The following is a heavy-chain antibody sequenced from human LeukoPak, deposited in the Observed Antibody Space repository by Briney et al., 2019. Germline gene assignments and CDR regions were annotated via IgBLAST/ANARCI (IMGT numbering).Heavy chain of an antibody. V-gene: IGHV3-23*01. J-gene: IGHJ4*02. CDR3: AKDRRSRGYAPDY. CDR2: ISCSGGST. CDR1: GFTFSSYA. D-gene: IGHD5-12*01. Sequence: PGGSLRLSCAASGFTFSSYAMSWVRQAPGKGLEWVSAISCSGGSTYYADSVKGRFTISRDNSKNTLYLQMNSLRAEDTAVYYCAKDRRSRGYAPDYWGQGTLVTVSS.